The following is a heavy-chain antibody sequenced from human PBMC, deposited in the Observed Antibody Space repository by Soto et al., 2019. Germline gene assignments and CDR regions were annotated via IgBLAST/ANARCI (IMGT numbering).Heavy chain of an antibody. CDR2: IYYSGST. Sequence: SETLSLTCTVSGGSISSYYWXWIRQPPGKGLEWIGYIYYSGSTNYNPSLKSRVTISVDTSKNQFSLKLSSVTAADTAVYYCARHRPSSSWYDYYYYGMDVWGQGTTVTVSS. J-gene: IGHJ6*02. D-gene: IGHD6-13*01. CDR3: ARHRPSSSWYDYYYYGMDV. CDR1: GGSISSYY. V-gene: IGHV4-59*08.